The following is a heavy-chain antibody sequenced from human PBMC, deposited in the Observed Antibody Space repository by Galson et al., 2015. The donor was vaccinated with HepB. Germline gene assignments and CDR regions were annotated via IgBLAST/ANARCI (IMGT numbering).Heavy chain of an antibody. Sequence: SLRLSCAASGFTLSSYGMHWVRQAPGKGLEWVAVISYDGSNKYYADSVKGRFTISRDNSKNTLYLQMNSLRAEDTAVYYCAKDSSTSAAAGAYYGMDVWGQGTTVTVSS. V-gene: IGHV3-30*18. D-gene: IGHD6-13*01. CDR2: ISYDGSNK. CDR3: AKDSSTSAAAGAYYGMDV. J-gene: IGHJ6*02. CDR1: GFTLSSYG.